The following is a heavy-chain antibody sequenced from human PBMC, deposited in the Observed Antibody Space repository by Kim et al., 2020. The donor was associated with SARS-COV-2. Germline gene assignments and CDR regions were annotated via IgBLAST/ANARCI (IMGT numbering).Heavy chain of an antibody. D-gene: IGHD3-9*01. J-gene: IGHJ4*02. CDR1: GFTFSDYF. CDR2: ISSSGSTI. V-gene: IGHV3-11*04. CDR3: ARELIRYFDWLLPKGDCYFDY. Sequence: GGSLRLSCAASGFTFSDYFMSWIRQAPGKGLEWVSYISSSGSTIYYADSVKGRFTISRDNAKNSLYLQMNSLRAEDTAVYYCARELIRYFDWLLPKGDCYFDYWGQGTLVTVSS.